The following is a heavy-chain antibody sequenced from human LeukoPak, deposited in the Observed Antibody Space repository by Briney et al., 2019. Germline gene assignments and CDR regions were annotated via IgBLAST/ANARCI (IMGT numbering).Heavy chain of an antibody. V-gene: IGHV3-72*01. CDR3: ARGGTGTGPYGMDV. J-gene: IGHJ6*04. CDR2: TRNKANSYTT. D-gene: IGHD1-1*01. Sequence: GGSLRLSCAASGFTFSDRYMDWVRQAPGKGLEWVCRTRNKANSYTTEYAASVKGRFTTSSDDSTNSMYLQMNSMKTEDKAVYYCARGGTGTGPYGMDVWGKGTTVTVSS. CDR1: GFTFSDRY.